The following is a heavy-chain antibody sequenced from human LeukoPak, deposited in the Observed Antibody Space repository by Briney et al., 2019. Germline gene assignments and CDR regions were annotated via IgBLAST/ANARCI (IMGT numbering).Heavy chain of an antibody. D-gene: IGHD7-27*01. Sequence: SETLSLTCTVSGASISSHYWCWIRQPPGAGLEWIGDIHYRGSTTYNPSLKSRVSTSLDTSRNQFSLNLSSVTAADTAVYYCAKLEVGRFDPWGQGTLVTVSS. CDR2: IHYRGST. J-gene: IGHJ5*02. V-gene: IGHV4-59*11. CDR1: GASISSHY. CDR3: AKLEVGRFDP.